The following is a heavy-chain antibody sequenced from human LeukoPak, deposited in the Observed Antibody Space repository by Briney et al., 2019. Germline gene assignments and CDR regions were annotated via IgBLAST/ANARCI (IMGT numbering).Heavy chain of an antibody. CDR2: INPNSGGT. CDR1: GYTFTGYY. D-gene: IGHD1-26*01. J-gene: IGHJ4*02. Sequence: ASVKVSCKASGYTFTGYYMHWVRQAPGQGLEWMGWINPNSGGTNYAQKFQGRVTMTRDTSISTAYMELSRLRSDDTAVYYCARALHSGSPPDYWGQGTLVTVSS. CDR3: ARALHSGSPPDY. V-gene: IGHV1-2*02.